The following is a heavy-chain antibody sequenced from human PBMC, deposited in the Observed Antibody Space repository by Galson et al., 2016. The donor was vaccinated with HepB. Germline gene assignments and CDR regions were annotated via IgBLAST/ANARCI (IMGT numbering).Heavy chain of an antibody. V-gene: IGHV3-23*01. CDR1: EFTVSTNH. Sequence: SLRLSCAASEFTVSTNHMSWVRQAPGKGPEWVSTIKSYGGSTDYADDVQGRFTISRDDSKSTLYLQMNSLRAEDTAVYYCAKEALTGGWFNYWGQGTLLTVSS. CDR3: AKEALTGGWFNY. CDR2: IKSYGGST. D-gene: IGHD6-19*01. J-gene: IGHJ4*02.